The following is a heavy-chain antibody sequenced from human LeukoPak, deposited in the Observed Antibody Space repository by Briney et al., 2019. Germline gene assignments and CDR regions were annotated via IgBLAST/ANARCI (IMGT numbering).Heavy chain of an antibody. Sequence: PGGSLRLSCAASGFTFSSYGMHWVRQAPGKGLEWISYISSSSSTIFYADSVKGRFTISRDKAKNSLYLQMHSLRAEDTAVYYCARAGYSGYDVHYYYMDVWGKRTTVTVSS. CDR2: ISSSSSTI. D-gene: IGHD5-12*01. CDR3: ARAGYSGYDVHYYYMDV. V-gene: IGHV3-48*01. J-gene: IGHJ6*03. CDR1: GFTFSSYG.